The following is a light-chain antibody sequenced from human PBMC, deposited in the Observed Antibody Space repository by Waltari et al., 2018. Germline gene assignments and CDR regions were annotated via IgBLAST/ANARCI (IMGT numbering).Light chain of an antibody. CDR3: QQHNNWPPKS. CDR1: QSVSSN. V-gene: IGKV3-15*01. Sequence: EIVMTQSPATLSVSPGERATLSCRASQSVSSNLAWYQQKPGQAPRLLIYGASTRATGIPARFSGSGSGKEFTLTISSLQSEDFAVYYCQQHNNWPPKSFGQGTKLEIK. CDR2: GAS. J-gene: IGKJ2*03.